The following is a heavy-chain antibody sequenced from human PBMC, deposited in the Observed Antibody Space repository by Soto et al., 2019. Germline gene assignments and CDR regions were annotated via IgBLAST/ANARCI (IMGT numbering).Heavy chain of an antibody. Sequence: EVQLVESGGGLVKPGGSLRLSCAASGFTFSSYSMNWVRQAPGKGLEWVSSISSSSSFICYADSVKGRFTISRDNAKNSLYLQMNSLRAEDTAVYYCARDLHDYVSFRFDPWGQGNLVTVSS. CDR1: GFTFSSYS. CDR2: ISSSSSFI. D-gene: IGHD3-16*01. J-gene: IGHJ5*02. CDR3: ARDLHDYVSFRFDP. V-gene: IGHV3-21*01.